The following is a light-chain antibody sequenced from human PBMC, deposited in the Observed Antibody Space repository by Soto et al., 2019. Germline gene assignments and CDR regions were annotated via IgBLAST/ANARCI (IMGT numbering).Light chain of an antibody. CDR1: SSDVGGYNY. CDR3: SPYTRSSTPYV. J-gene: IGLJ1*01. CDR2: DVT. V-gene: IGLV2-14*01. Sequence: QSVLTQPASVSGSPGQSITISCTGTSSDVGGYNYVSWYQQHPVKAPKLMIYDVTNRPSGVSDRFSGSKSGNTASLTISGLQAEDEADYYCSPYTRSSTPYVFGTGTKVTVL.